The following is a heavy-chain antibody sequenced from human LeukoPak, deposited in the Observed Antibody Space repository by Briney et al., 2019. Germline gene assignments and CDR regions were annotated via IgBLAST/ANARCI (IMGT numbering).Heavy chain of an antibody. CDR3: ALIAVAGTEGYFDY. D-gene: IGHD6-19*01. V-gene: IGHV4-59*06. Sequence: PSETLSLTCTVSGGSISSYYWSWIRQPPGKGLEWIGYIYYSGSTYYNPSLKSRVTVSVDTSKNQFSLKLSSVTAADTAVYYCALIAVAGTEGYFDYWGQGTLVTVSS. CDR1: GGSISSYY. J-gene: IGHJ4*02. CDR2: IYYSGST.